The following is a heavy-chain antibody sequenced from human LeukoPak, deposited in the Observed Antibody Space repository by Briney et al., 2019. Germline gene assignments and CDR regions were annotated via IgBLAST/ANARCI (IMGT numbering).Heavy chain of an antibody. J-gene: IGHJ4*02. CDR3: ARDPDY. Sequence: SETLSLTCTVSGGSISGYYWSWIRQPPGKGLEWIGYVYYSGSTNYNPSLKSRVTISVDTSKNQFSLKLSSVTAVDTAVYYCARDPDYWGQGTLVTVSS. CDR1: GGSISGYY. V-gene: IGHV4-59*01. CDR2: VYYSGST.